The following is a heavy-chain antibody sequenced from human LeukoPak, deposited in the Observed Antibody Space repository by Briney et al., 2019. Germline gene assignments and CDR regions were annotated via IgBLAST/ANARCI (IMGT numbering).Heavy chain of an antibody. D-gene: IGHD2-21*02. CDR2: IRYDGSNK. V-gene: IGHV3-30*02. J-gene: IGHJ4*02. Sequence: GGSLRLSCAASGFTFSSYGMHWVRQAPGKGLEWVAFIRYDGSNKYYADSVKGRFTISRDNSKNTLYPQMNSLRAEDTAVYYCAKDLLNCGGDCYRPYGVDYWGQGTLVTVSS. CDR1: GFTFSSYG. CDR3: AKDLLNCGGDCYRPYGVDY.